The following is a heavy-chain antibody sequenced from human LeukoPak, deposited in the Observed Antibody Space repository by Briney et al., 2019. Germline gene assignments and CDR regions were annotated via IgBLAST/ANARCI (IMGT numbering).Heavy chain of an antibody. D-gene: IGHD2-2*02. J-gene: IGHJ4*02. CDR3: ARERVDYCSSNSCYSFDY. CDR1: GYTFTSYG. V-gene: IGHV1-18*01. Sequence: ASVKVSCKASGYTFTSYGISWVRQAPGQGLEWMGWISAYNGNTNYAQKLQGRVTMTTDTSTSTAYMELRSLRSDDTAVYYCARERVDYCSSNSCYSFDYWGQGTLVTVSS. CDR2: ISAYNGNT.